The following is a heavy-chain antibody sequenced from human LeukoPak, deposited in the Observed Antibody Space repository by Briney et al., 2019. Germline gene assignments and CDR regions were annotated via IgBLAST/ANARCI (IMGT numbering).Heavy chain of an antibody. D-gene: IGHD1-26*01. CDR1: GFTFSNYG. V-gene: IGHV3-23*01. CDR2: ISGSGGST. CDR3: AKTGRSNWYFDL. J-gene: IGHJ2*01. Sequence: GRSLRLSCAASGFTFSNYGMHWVRQAPGKGLEWVSLISGSGGSTYYADSVKGRFTISRDNSKNTLYLQMNSLRAEDTAVYYCAKTGRSNWYFDLWGRGTLVTVSS.